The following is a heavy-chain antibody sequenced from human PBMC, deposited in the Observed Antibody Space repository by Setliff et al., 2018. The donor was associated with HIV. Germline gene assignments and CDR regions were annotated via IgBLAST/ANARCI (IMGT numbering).Heavy chain of an antibody. CDR3: ARYGGYCSSTSCPPSSYYYYYMDV. D-gene: IGHD2-2*01. Sequence: SVKVSCKASGGTFSSYAISWVRQAPGQGLEWVGGIIPILGIANYAQKFQGRVTITTDESTSTAYMELSSLRSEDTAVYYCARYGGYCSSTSCPPSSYYYYYMDVWGKGTTVTVSS. CDR2: IIPILGIA. V-gene: IGHV1-69*10. CDR1: GGTFSSYA. J-gene: IGHJ6*03.